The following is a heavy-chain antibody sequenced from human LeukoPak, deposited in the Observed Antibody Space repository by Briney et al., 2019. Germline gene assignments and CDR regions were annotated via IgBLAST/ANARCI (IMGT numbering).Heavy chain of an antibody. CDR2: MNPNSGNT. V-gene: IGHV1-8*01. Sequence: ASVKVSCKASGYTFSSYDINWVRQATGQGLEWMGWMNPNSGNTGYAQMFQGRVTTTRNTSIRTAYMELSSLRSEDTAVYYCARGRYYYYMDVWGKGTTVTISS. CDR3: ARGRYYYYMDV. J-gene: IGHJ6*03. CDR1: GYTFSSYD.